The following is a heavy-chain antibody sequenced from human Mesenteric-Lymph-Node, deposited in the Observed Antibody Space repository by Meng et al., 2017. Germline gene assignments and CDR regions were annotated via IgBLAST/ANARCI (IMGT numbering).Heavy chain of an antibody. D-gene: IGHD6-13*01. Sequence: HLGQSGAEVKKPGSSVKVSCKASGGTFRRNAISWVRQMSGKGLEWMGIIYPGDSDIRYSPSFQDQVTISADKSISTAYLQWSSLKASDSAIYYCARRSGSSWYEPFDFWGQGTLVTVSS. J-gene: IGHJ4*02. V-gene: IGHV5-51*01. CDR2: IYPGDSDI. CDR1: GGTFRRNA. CDR3: ARRSGSSWYEPFDF.